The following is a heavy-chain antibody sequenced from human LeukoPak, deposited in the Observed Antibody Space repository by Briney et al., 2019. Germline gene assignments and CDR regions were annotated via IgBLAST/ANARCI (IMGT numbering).Heavy chain of an antibody. Sequence: PGGSLRLSCAASGFTFSSYGMHWVRQAPGKGLDWVAVISYDGSNKYYADSVKGRFTTSRDNSKNTLFLQMNSLRAEDTAVYYCAKGSNRGVATIDYWGQGTLVTVSS. CDR2: ISYDGSNK. CDR3: AKGSNRGVATIDY. V-gene: IGHV3-30*18. CDR1: GFTFSSYG. D-gene: IGHD5-12*01. J-gene: IGHJ4*02.